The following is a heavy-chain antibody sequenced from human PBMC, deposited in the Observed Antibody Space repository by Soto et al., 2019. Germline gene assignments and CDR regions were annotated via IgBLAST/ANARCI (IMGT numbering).Heavy chain of an antibody. V-gene: IGHV1-69*01. CDR1: GGTISSYA. CDR2: IIPIFGTA. J-gene: IGHJ3*02. D-gene: IGHD5-12*01. CDR3: AHKVEMAPITSFGAFDI. Sequence: QVQLVQSGAEVKKPGSSVKVSCKASGGTISSYAISWVRQAPGQGLEWMGGIIPIFGTANYAQKFQGRVTITADESTSTAYMELSSLRSEDTAVYYCAHKVEMAPITSFGAFDIWGQGTMVTVSS.